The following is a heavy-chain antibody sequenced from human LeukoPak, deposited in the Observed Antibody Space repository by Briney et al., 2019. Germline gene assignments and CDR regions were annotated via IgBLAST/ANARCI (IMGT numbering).Heavy chain of an antibody. J-gene: IGHJ4*02. CDR1: GGSISSGDYY. D-gene: IGHD3-9*01. Sequence: PSETLSLTCTVSGGSISSGDYYWSWIRQPPGKGLEWIGYIYYSGSTYYNPSLKSRVTISVDTSKNQFSLKLSSVTAADTAGYYCARDSTGYSNPFDYWGQGTLVTVSS. V-gene: IGHV4-30-4*01. CDR3: ARDSTGYSNPFDY. CDR2: IYYSGST.